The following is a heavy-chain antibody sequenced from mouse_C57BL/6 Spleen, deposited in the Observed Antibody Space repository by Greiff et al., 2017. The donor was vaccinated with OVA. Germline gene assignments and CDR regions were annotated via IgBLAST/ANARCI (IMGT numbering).Heavy chain of an antibody. D-gene: IGHD1-1*01. CDR3: ARRHYGSSYWYFDG. Sequence: EVKLVESGGGLVQPGGSLKLSCAASGFTFSDYYMYWVRQTPEKRLEWVAYISNGGGSTYYPDTVKGRFTISRDNAKNTLYLQMSRLKSEDTAMYYCARRHYGSSYWYFDGWGTGTTVTVSS. V-gene: IGHV5-12*01. J-gene: IGHJ1*03. CDR2: ISNGGGST. CDR1: GFTFSDYY.